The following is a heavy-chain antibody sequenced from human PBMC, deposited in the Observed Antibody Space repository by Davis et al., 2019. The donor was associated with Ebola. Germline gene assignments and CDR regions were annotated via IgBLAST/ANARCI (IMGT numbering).Heavy chain of an antibody. CDR3: ARATFAYNSGWYADY. V-gene: IGHV1-2*06. Sequence: AASVKVSCKASGYTFTGYYLHWVRQAPGQGLEWMGRINPYSGGTDYPQKFQGRVTMTRDTSISTAFMELSSLRSEDTAVYYCARATFAYNSGWYADYWGQGTLVTVSS. J-gene: IGHJ4*02. D-gene: IGHD6-19*01. CDR1: GYTFTGYY. CDR2: INPYSGGT.